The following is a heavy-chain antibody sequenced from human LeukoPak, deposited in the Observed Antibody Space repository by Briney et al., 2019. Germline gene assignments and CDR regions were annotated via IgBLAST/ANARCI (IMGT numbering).Heavy chain of an antibody. CDR2: IYYSGST. Sequence: SETLSLTCTVSGGSISSSSYYWGWIRQPPGKGLEWIGSIYYSGSTNYNPSLKSRVTISVDKSKNHFSLKLSSVTAADTAVYYCARGTIWRARTTGTTGFDPWGQGTLVTVSS. CDR3: ARGTIWRARTTGTTGFDP. CDR1: GGSISSSSYY. V-gene: IGHV4-39*07. J-gene: IGHJ5*02. D-gene: IGHD1-1*01.